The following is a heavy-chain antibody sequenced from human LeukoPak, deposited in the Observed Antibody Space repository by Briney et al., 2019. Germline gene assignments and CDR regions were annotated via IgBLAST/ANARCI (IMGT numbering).Heavy chain of an antibody. J-gene: IGHJ4*02. CDR1: GYSFTNYA. D-gene: IGHD6-19*01. V-gene: IGHV1-3*01. CDR2: LSGNGHT. Sequence: GASVKVSRKASGYSFTNYAIHWVRQAPGQRLEWMGWLSGNGHTIYSQNLQGRVTITRDTSASTAYMDLSGLRSEDTAVYYCAKQRPRKYSSGWQGDFDYWGQGTLVTVSS. CDR3: AKQRPRKYSSGWQGDFDY.